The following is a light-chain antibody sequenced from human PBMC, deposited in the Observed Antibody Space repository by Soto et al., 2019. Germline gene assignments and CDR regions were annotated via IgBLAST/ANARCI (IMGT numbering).Light chain of an antibody. J-gene: IGLJ1*01. Sequence: QAVVTQPPSASGTPGQRVTSSCSGSSSNIGSNYVYWYQQLPGTAPKLLIYSNNQRPSGVPDRFSGSKSGTSASLAISGLLSEDEADYYCAAWDDSLSGLYVFGTGTKVTVL. V-gene: IGLV1-47*02. CDR2: SNN. CDR3: AAWDDSLSGLYV. CDR1: SSNIGSNY.